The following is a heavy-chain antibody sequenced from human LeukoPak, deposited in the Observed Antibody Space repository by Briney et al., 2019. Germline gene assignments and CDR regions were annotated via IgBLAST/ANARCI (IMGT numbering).Heavy chain of an antibody. J-gene: IGHJ4*02. V-gene: IGHV3-53*01. D-gene: IGHD3-22*01. Sequence: GGSLRLSCAASGLTVSSNYMSWARQAPGKGLEWVSVIYSGGNTYYADSVKGRFTISRDNSKNTLYLQMTSLRAEDTAVYYCARADYYDSSGYNDYWGQGSLVTVSS. CDR3: ARADYYDSSGYNDY. CDR2: IYSGGNT. CDR1: GLTVSSNY.